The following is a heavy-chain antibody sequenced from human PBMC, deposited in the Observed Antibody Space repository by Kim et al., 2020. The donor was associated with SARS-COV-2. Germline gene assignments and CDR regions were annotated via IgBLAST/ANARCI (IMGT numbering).Heavy chain of an antibody. CDR1: GGSISSYY. V-gene: IGHV4-59*13. CDR3: ARDSSGLSYFDY. D-gene: IGHD6-19*01. Sequence: SETLSLTCTVSGGSISSYYWSWIRQPPGKGLEWIGYIYYSGSTNYNPSLKSRVTISVDTSKNQFSLKLSSVTAADTAVYYCARDSSGLSYFDYWGQGTLVTVSS. CDR2: IYYSGST. J-gene: IGHJ4*02.